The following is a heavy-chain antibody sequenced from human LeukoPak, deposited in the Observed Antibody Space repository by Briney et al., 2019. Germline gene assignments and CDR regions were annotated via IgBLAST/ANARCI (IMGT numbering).Heavy chain of an antibody. CDR1: GFTFSSYW. CDR2: TNQDGSEK. D-gene: IGHD2-2*01. CDR3: ARASLGYCSSTNCYFDY. V-gene: IGHV3-7*01. J-gene: IGHJ4*02. Sequence: GGSLRLSCAPSGFTFSSYWMSWVRQAPGKGLEWVANTNQDGSEKYYVDSVKGRFTISRDNSKNTLYLQMNSLRAEDTAVYYCARASLGYCSSTNCYFDYWGQGTLVTVSS.